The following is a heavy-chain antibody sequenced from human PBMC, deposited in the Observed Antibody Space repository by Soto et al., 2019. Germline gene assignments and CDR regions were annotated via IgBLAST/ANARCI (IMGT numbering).Heavy chain of an antibody. CDR1: GFTFSSYA. D-gene: IGHD1-1*01. J-gene: IGHJ4*02. Sequence: QVQLVESGGGVVQPGRSLRLSCAASGFTFSSYAMHWVRQAPGKGLEWVAVISYDGSNKYYADSVKGRFTISRDNFKNTLYLQMNSLRAEDTAVYYCARENWNDLPFCFDYWGQGTLVTVSS. CDR2: ISYDGSNK. V-gene: IGHV3-30-3*01. CDR3: ARENWNDLPFCFDY.